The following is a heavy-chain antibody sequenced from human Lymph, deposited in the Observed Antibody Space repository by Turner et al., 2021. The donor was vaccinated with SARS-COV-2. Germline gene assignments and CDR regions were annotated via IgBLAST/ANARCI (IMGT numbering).Heavy chain of an antibody. CDR2: ISVYNGNT. V-gene: IGHV1-18*01. Sequence: QVQLVQSGAEGKKPGSSVKVPCKASGGTFSSYATSWVRQAPGQGVEGMGWISVYNGNTNYAQKLQGRVTMTTNTSTSTAYKELRSLGSDNAAVYYCARFTASIGVTGRYFDYWGQGTLVTVSS. D-gene: IGHD6-19*01. CDR1: GGTFSSYA. J-gene: IGHJ4*02. CDR3: ARFTASIGVTGRYFDY.